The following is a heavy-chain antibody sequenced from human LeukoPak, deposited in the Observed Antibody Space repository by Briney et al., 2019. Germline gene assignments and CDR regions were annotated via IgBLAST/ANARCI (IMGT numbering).Heavy chain of an antibody. D-gene: IGHD2-2*01. J-gene: IGHJ4*02. CDR3: ARDLSSTSCL. CDR2: VQHIGGET. CDR1: GFTFSNSW. V-gene: IGHV3-7*01. Sequence: TGGSLRLSCAGSGFTFSNSWMGWVRQAPGKGLEWVANVQHIGGETYYVDSVKGRFTISRDNAKNSLYLQMNSLRAEDTAVYYCARDLSSTSCLWGQGTLVTVSS.